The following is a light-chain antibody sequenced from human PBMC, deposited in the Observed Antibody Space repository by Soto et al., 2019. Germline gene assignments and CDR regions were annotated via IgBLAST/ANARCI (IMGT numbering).Light chain of an antibody. J-gene: IGLJ2*01. CDR2: DVS. V-gene: IGLV2-14*01. CDR1: SSDVGGYNY. CDR3: SSYTSLSTVV. Sequence: QSALTQPASVSGSPGQSITIACTGTSSDVGGYNYVSWYQQHPGKSPKLMIYDVSNRPSGVSSRFSGSKSGNTAFLTISGLQSEDEADYYCSSYTSLSTVVFGGGTKVTVL.